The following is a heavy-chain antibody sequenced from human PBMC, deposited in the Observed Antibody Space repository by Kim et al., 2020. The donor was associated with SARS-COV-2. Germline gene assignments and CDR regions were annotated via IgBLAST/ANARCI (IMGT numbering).Heavy chain of an antibody. V-gene: IGHV3-30*01. Sequence: AYAVRRRFTIPRDNARDALYLQMNSLRAEDTAVYYCARSIAGGYYYGMDAWGQGTTVTVSS. J-gene: IGHJ6*02. D-gene: IGHD6-6*01. CDR3: ARSIAGGYYYGMDA.